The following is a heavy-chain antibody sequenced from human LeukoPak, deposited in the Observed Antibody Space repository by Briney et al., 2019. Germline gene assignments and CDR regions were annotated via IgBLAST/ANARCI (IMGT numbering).Heavy chain of an antibody. Sequence: SETLSLTCTVSGGSISSYYWSWIRQPPGKGLGWIGYIYYSGSTNYNPSLKSRVTISVDTSKNQFSLKLSSVTAADTAVYYCARRVYEGSYWFDPWGQGTLVTVSS. CDR3: ARRVYEGSYWFDP. CDR1: GGSISSYY. J-gene: IGHJ5*02. CDR2: IYYSGST. V-gene: IGHV4-59*08. D-gene: IGHD3-10*01.